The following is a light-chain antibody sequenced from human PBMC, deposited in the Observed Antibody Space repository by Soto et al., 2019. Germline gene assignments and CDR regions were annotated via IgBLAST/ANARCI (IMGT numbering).Light chain of an antibody. CDR2: DVS. J-gene: IGKJ4*01. Sequence: EIVLTQSPATLSLSPGENATLSCRTSQSVRSHLAWYQQTPGQAPRLLIYDVSNRATGIPARFSGTGAGTEFTLTISGLEPEDFAVYYCQQRSNGLTVGGGTKVEIK. CDR3: QQRSNGLT. CDR1: QSVRSH. V-gene: IGKV3-11*01.